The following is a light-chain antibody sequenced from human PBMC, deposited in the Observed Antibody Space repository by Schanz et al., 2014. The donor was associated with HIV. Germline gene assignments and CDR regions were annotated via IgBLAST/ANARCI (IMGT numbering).Light chain of an antibody. J-gene: IGKJ2*01. V-gene: IGKV1-17*01. Sequence: DIQMTQSPSSLSASVGDRVTITCRASQGIGNDLGWYQQRAGKAPKRLIYAASSLDGGVPSRFSGSESGTEFTLTISSLQPEDFATYYCQQSYATSYTFGQGTKLEI. CDR3: QQSYATSYT. CDR1: QGIGND. CDR2: AAS.